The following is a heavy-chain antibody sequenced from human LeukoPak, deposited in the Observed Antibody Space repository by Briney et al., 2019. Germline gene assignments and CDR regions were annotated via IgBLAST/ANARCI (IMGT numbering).Heavy chain of an antibody. D-gene: IGHD1-7*01. CDR1: GFTFSSYA. J-gene: IGHJ4*02. Sequence: GRSLRLSCAASGFTFSSYAMHWVRQAPGKGLEWVAVISYDGSNKYYADSVKGRFTISRDNSKNTLYLQMNSLRAEDTAVYYCARQLELHRFVLDYWGQGTLVTVSS. CDR2: ISYDGSNK. CDR3: ARQLELHRFVLDY. V-gene: IGHV3-30*01.